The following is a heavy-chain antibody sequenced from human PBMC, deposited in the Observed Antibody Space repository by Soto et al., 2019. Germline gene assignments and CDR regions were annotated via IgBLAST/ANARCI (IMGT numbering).Heavy chain of an antibody. V-gene: IGHV4-34*01. CDR2: INHSGST. J-gene: IGHJ2*01. CDR1: GGSFSGYY. D-gene: IGHD2-2*01. CDR3: ASGHCFTSSCSYLDL. Sequence: SETLSLTCAVYGGSFSGYYWTWIRQPPGTGLEWIGEINHSGSTNYNPSLKSRVTISVDTSKNQFSLKLTSVTAADTAIYYCASGHCFTSSCSYLDLWGRGTLVTVSS.